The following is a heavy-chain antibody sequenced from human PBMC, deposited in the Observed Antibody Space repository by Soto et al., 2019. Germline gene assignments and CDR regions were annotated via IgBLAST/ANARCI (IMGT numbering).Heavy chain of an antibody. J-gene: IGHJ4*02. V-gene: IGHV1-69*13. CDR2: IIPIFGTA. CDR1: GGTFSSYA. D-gene: IGHD3-10*01. Sequence: GASVKVSCKASGGTFSSYAISWVRQAPGQGLEWMGGIIPIFGTANYAQKFQGRVTITADESTSTAYMELSSLRSEDTAVYYCARDDYYGSGSYPPWFDYWGQGTLVTVSS. CDR3: ARDDYYGSGSYPPWFDY.